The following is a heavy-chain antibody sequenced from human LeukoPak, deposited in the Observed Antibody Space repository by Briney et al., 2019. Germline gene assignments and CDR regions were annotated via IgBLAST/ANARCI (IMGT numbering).Heavy chain of an antibody. J-gene: IGHJ4*02. CDR1: GGSVSSGSYY. D-gene: IGHD5-18*01. V-gene: IGHV4-61*01. Sequence: SETLSLTCTVSGGSVSSGSYYWSWIRQPPGKGLEWIGYIYYSGSTNYNPSLKSRVTISVDTSKNQFSLKLSPVTAADTAVYYCARQYSGDSRSPFFDYWGQGTLVTVSS. CDR3: ARQYSGDSRSPFFDY. CDR2: IYYSGST.